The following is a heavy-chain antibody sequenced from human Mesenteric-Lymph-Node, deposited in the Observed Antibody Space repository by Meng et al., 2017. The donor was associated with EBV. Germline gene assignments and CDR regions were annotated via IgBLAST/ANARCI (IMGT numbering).Heavy chain of an antibody. Sequence: QVQRQESVPGLVKPSQSLSLTFAVSGGSISSGGYYWSWIRQPPGKGLEWIGYIYYSGSTYYNPSLKSRVTISVDTSKNQFSLKLSSVTAADTAVYYCARVEQWLLYFDYWGQGTLVTVSS. CDR2: IYYSGST. CDR1: GGSISSGGYY. J-gene: IGHJ4*02. V-gene: IGHV4-30-4*01. CDR3: ARVEQWLLYFDY. D-gene: IGHD6-19*01.